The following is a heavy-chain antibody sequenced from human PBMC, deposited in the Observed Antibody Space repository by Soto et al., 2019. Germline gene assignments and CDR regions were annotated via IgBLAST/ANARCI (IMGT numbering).Heavy chain of an antibody. D-gene: IGHD2-15*01. Sequence: QVQLVQSGAEVKKPGSSVKVSCKASGGTFSSYAISWVRQAPGQGLEWMGGIIPIFGTANYAQKFQGRVTXXAXEXXSTAYMELSSLRSEDTAVYYCARDQVAATLAAFDIWGQGTMITVSS. CDR2: IIPIFGTA. CDR1: GGTFSSYA. CDR3: ARDQVAATLAAFDI. V-gene: IGHV1-69*12. J-gene: IGHJ3*02.